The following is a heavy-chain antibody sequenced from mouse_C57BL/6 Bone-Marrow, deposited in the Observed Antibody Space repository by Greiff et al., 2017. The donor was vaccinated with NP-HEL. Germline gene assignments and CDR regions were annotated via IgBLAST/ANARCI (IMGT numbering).Heavy chain of an antibody. D-gene: IGHD1-1*01. Sequence: EVKLVESGGGLVKPGGSLKLSCAASGFTFSDYGMHWVRQAPEKGLEWVAYISSGSSTIYYADTVKGRFTISRDNAKNTLFLQRTSLRSEDTAMYYCARDYGSPFAYGGQGTLVTVSA. V-gene: IGHV5-17*01. CDR1: GFTFSDYG. CDR2: ISSGSSTI. J-gene: IGHJ3*01. CDR3: ARDYGSPFAY.